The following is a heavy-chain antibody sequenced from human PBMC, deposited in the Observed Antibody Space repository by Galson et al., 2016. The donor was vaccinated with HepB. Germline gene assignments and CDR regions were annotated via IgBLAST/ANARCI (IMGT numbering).Heavy chain of an antibody. CDR2: TYYRSKWYN. Sequence: ISGDSVSSNSAAWNLIRQSPSRGLEWLGRTYYRSKWYNDYAVSVKSRITINPDTSKNQFSLQLNSVTPEDTAVYYCASFVTSGYYGIDAWGQGTTVTVSS. V-gene: IGHV6-1*01. CDR1: GDSVSSNSAA. J-gene: IGHJ6*02. CDR3: ASFVTSGYYGIDA. D-gene: IGHD2-2*01.